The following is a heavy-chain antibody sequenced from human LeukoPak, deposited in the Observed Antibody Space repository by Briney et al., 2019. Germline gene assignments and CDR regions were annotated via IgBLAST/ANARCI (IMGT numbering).Heavy chain of an antibody. CDR1: GYSISSGYY. V-gene: IGHV4-38-2*02. CDR3: ARLLGAMSRRAVDY. Sequence: PSETLSLTCTVSGYSISSGYYWGWIRQPPGKGLEWIGSIYHSGSTYYNPSLKSRVTISVDTSKNQFSLKLSSVTAADTAVYYCARLLGAMSRRAVDYWGQGILATVSS. CDR2: IYHSGST. J-gene: IGHJ4*02. D-gene: IGHD1-26*01.